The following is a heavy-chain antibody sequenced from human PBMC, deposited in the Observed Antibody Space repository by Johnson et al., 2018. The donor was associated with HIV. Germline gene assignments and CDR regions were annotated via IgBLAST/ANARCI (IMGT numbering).Heavy chain of an antibody. D-gene: IGHD3-22*01. V-gene: IGHV3-9*01. Sequence: VQLVESGGGLVQPGRSLRLSCAASGFTFDDYAMHWVRQAPGKGLEWVSGISWNSGSIGYADSVKGRFTISRDNAKNSLYLQMNSLRAEDTALYYCAKDIGYYDSSDYDAFDIWGQGTMVTVSS. J-gene: IGHJ3*02. CDR2: ISWNSGSI. CDR1: GFTFDDYA. CDR3: AKDIGYYDSSDYDAFDI.